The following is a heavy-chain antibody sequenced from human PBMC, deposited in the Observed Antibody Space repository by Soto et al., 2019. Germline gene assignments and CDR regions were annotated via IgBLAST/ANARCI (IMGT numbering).Heavy chain of an antibody. V-gene: IGHV3-33*01. CDR1: GLTFSSYG. Sequence: QVQLVESGGGVVQPGRSLRLSCAASGLTFSSYGMHWVRQAPGKGLDWVALIWYDGSNKYYGDSVKGRFTISRDNSKKTLHLQMNSVRAEDAAVYYRARYYGSGIDCWGQGTLVTVSS. J-gene: IGHJ4*02. CDR2: IWYDGSNK. CDR3: ARYYGSGIDC. D-gene: IGHD3-10*01.